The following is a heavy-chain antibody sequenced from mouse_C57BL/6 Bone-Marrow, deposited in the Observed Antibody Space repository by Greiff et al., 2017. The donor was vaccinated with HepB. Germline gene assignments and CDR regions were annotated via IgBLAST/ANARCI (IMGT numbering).Heavy chain of an antibody. CDR1: GFTFSDYY. D-gene: IGHD2-4*01. V-gene: IGHV5-16*01. CDR2: INYDGSST. Sequence: DVMLVESEGGLVQPGSSMKLSCTASGFTFSDYYMAWVRQVPEKGLEWVANINYDGSSTYYLDSLKSRFIISRDNAKNILDMQMSSLKSEDTATYYCARGKIYYDYGEGYFDVWGTGTTVTVSS. CDR3: ARGKIYYDYGEGYFDV. J-gene: IGHJ1*03.